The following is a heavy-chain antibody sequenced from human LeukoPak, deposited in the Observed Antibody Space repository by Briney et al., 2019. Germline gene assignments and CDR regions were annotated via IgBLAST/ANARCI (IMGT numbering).Heavy chain of an antibody. Sequence: SEALSLTCTVSGGSISSSSYYWGWIRQPPGKGLEWIGSIYYSGSTYYNPSLKSRVTISVDTSKNQFSLKLSSVTAADTAVYYCARHELLWFGGIGGFDPWGQGTLVTVSS. D-gene: IGHD3-10*01. CDR2: IYYSGST. CDR1: GGSISSSSYY. V-gene: IGHV4-39*01. J-gene: IGHJ5*02. CDR3: ARHELLWFGGIGGFDP.